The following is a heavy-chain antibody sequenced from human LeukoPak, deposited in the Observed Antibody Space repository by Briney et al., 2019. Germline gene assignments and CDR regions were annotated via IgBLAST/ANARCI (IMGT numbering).Heavy chain of an antibody. CDR3: ATVLVTYGSGSYYFDY. Sequence: GASVKVSCKVSGYTLTELSMHWVRQAPGKGLEWMGGFDPEDGETIYAQKFQGRVTMTEDTSTGTAYMELSSLRSEDTAVYYCATVLVTYGSGSYYFDYWGQGTLVTVSS. CDR1: GYTLTELS. D-gene: IGHD3-10*01. J-gene: IGHJ4*02. V-gene: IGHV1-24*01. CDR2: FDPEDGET.